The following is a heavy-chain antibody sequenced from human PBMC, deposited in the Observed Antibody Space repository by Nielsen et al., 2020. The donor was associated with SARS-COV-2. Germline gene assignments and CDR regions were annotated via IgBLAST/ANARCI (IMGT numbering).Heavy chain of an antibody. V-gene: IGHV3-30*18. CDR2: ISYDGSNK. Sequence: WIRQPPGKGLEWVAVISYDGSNKYYADSVKGRFTISRDNSKNTLYLQMNSLRAEDTAVYYCAKDLVGPFADYGSGSYDYWGQGTLVTVSS. CDR3: AKDLVGPFADYGSGSYDY. J-gene: IGHJ4*02. D-gene: IGHD3-10*01.